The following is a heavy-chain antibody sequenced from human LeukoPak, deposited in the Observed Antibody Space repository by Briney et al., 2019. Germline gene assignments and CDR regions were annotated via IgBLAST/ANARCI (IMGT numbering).Heavy chain of an antibody. V-gene: IGHV3-33*06. CDR2: IWYDGSNK. CDR1: GFIFSSYG. J-gene: IGHJ3*02. CDR3: AKDGGTGGSNDAFDI. Sequence: GRSLRLSCAASGFIFSSYGMHWVRQAPGKGLEWVAVIWYDGSNKYYADSGKGRFTVSRDNSKNTLYLQMNSLRAEDTAVYYCAKDGGTGGSNDAFDIWGQGTMVTVSS. D-gene: IGHD2-15*01.